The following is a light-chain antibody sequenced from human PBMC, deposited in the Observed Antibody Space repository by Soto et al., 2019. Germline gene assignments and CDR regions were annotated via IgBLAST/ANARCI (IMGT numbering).Light chain of an antibody. CDR2: AES. CDR1: QGINSY. Sequence: DIQLTQSPSFMSASVGDRVTITCRASQGINSYLAWYQQKTGKAPKLLIYAESILQSGVPQRLSGSGSGTDFNLTISRLQPEDFATYYCQXLNSYPLTCGGGTKVDI. V-gene: IGKV1-9*01. J-gene: IGKJ4*01. CDR3: QXLNSYPLT.